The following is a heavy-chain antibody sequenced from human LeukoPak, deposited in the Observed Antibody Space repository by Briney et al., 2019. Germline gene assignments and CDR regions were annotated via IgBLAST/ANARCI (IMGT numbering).Heavy chain of an antibody. D-gene: IGHD2-15*01. J-gene: IGHJ4*02. Sequence: GGSLRLSCAASGFTFSSYAMSWVRQAPGKGLEWVSGITASGDRTFYGNSVRGRFTMSRDNSKNTVYLQMNSLRVDDTAVYYCARRDIVVVVSASDYWGQGTLVTVSS. V-gene: IGHV3-23*01. CDR3: ARRDIVVVVSASDY. CDR1: GFTFSSYA. CDR2: ITASGDRT.